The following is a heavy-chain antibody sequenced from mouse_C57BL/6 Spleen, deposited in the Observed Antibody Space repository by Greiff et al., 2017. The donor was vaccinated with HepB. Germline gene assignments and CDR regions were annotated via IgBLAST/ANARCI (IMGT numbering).Heavy chain of an antibody. J-gene: IGHJ4*01. D-gene: IGHD1-1*01. Sequence: EVQLQQSGPELVKPGASVKMSCKASGYTFTDYNMHWVKQSHGKSLEWIGYINPNNGGTSYNQKFKGKATLTVNKSSSTAYMELRSLTSEDSAVYYCASGSRPYYYAMDYWGQGTSVTVSS. CDR2: INPNNGGT. CDR3: ASGSRPYYYAMDY. CDR1: GYTFTDYN. V-gene: IGHV1-22*01.